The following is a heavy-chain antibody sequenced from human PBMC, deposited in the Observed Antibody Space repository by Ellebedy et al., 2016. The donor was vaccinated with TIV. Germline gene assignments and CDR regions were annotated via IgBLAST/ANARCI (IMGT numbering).Heavy chain of an antibody. J-gene: IGHJ4*02. CDR2: INANAVST. V-gene: IGHV3-23*01. D-gene: IGHD1-14*01. CDR1: GFTFRRYA. Sequence: GESLKISCAASGFTFRRYAMTWVRQAPGKGLEWVSGINANAVSTAYADSVKDRFTVSRDNSRNTLYLQMNSLRAEDTAIYYCAKGRSGTYIHHAFDYWGQGTLVTVSS. CDR3: AKGRSGTYIHHAFDY.